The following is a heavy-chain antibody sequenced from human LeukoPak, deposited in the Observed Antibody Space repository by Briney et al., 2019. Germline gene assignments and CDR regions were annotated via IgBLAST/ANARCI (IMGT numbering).Heavy chain of an antibody. D-gene: IGHD6-13*01. CDR1: GFTFSSYG. J-gene: IGHJ4*02. CDR2: ISYDGSNK. Sequence: GRSLRLSCAASGFTFSSYGMHWVRQAPGKGLEWVAVISYDGSNKYYADSVEGRFTISRDNSKNTLYLQMNSLRAEDTAVYYCAKGGYSSSWFHPDVASAFDYWGQGTLVTVSS. CDR3: AKGGYSSSWFHPDVASAFDY. V-gene: IGHV3-30*18.